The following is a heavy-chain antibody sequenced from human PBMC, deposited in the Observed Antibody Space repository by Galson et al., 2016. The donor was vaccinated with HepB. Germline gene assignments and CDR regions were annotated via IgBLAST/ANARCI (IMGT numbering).Heavy chain of an antibody. J-gene: IGHJ3*01. CDR1: GFSLRTNGMC. Sequence: PALVKPTQTLTLTCTFSGFSLRTNGMCVSWIRQPPGKALEWLARIDWDNNEYRSPSLRTRLTISKDTSKKQVVLTMTNLDPKDTATSYCARTPRYCRGDGGEGVEYWGQGKMVNVSS. V-gene: IGHV2-70*11. CDR3: ARTPRYCRGDGGEGVEY. CDR2: IDWDNNE. D-gene: IGHD2-21*01.